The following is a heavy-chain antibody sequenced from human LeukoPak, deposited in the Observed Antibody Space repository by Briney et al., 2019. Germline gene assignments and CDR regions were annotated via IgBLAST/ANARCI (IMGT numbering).Heavy chain of an antibody. CDR2: IYHSGST. D-gene: IGHD2-2*01. Sequence: SGTLSLTCAVSGGSISSSNWWSWVRQPPGQGLEWIGEIYHSGSTNYNPSLKSRATISVDKSKNQFSLKLSSVTAADTAVYYCARSLSLGYCSSTSCPIEDWGQGTLVTVSS. CDR3: ARSLSLGYCSSTSCPIED. V-gene: IGHV4-4*02. CDR1: GGSISSSNW. J-gene: IGHJ4*02.